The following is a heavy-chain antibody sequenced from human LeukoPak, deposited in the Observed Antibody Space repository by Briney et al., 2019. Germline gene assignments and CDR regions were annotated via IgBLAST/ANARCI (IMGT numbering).Heavy chain of an antibody. V-gene: IGHV4-59*01. CDR3: ARARRVAVRGIYFDF. J-gene: IGHJ4*02. Sequence: SETLSLTCTVSGXSITNYYWSWIRHSPGKGLESIGFIHHSGSADYNPSLKSRVTMSVDTSKNQFSLKMSSVTAADTAVYHCARARRVAVRGIYFDFWGQGALVTVSS. CDR1: GXSITNYY. D-gene: IGHD3-10*02. CDR2: IHHSGSA.